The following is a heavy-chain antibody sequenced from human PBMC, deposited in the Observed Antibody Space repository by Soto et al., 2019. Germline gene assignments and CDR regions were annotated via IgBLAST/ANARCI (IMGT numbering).Heavy chain of an antibody. Sequence: LRLSCAASGFTFSSYAMSWVRQAPGKGLEWVSAISGSGGSTYYADSVKGRFTISRDNSKNTLYLQMNSLRAKDTAVYYCAKDGYSSGYGVVDYFDYWGQGTLVTVSS. CDR1: GFTFSSYA. V-gene: IGHV3-23*01. CDR2: ISGSGGST. CDR3: AKDGYSSGYGVVDYFDY. D-gene: IGHD6-19*01. J-gene: IGHJ4*02.